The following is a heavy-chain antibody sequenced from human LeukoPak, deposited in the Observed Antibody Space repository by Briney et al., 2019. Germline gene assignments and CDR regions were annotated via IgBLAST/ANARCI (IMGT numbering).Heavy chain of an antibody. CDR1: GFTVSINY. Sequence: GGSLRLSCAASGFTVSINYMSWGRQGPGEGLEWGSGIYGGGSTYYADSVKGRFTISRDNSKNTLYLHMNSLRAEDTAVYYCARSIGYDFWSGYYSQPAYYYYYMDVWGKGTTVTVSS. V-gene: IGHV3-53*01. D-gene: IGHD3-3*01. J-gene: IGHJ6*03. CDR2: IYGGGST. CDR3: ARSIGYDFWSGYYSQPAYYYYYMDV.